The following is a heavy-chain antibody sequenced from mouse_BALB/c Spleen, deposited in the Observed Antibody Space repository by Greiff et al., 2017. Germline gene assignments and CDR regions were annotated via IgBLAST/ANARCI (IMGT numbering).Heavy chain of an antibody. J-gene: IGHJ3*01. Sequence: EVQGVESGGGLVKPGGSLKLSCAASGFTFSSYAMSWVRQTPEKRLEWVASISSGGSTYYPDSVKGRFTISRDNARNILYLQMSSLRSEDTAMYYCADYYGSSHGAFAYWGQGTLVTVSA. CDR3: ADYYGSSHGAFAY. D-gene: IGHD1-1*01. V-gene: IGHV5-6-5*01. CDR2: ISSGGST. CDR1: GFTFSSYA.